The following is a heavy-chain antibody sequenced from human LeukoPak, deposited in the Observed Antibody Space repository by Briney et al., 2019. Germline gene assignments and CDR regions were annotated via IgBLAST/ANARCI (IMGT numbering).Heavy chain of an antibody. CDR1: GGTLSSYA. V-gene: IGHV1-69*05. D-gene: IGHD5-18*01. Sequence: SVKVSCKASGGTLSSYAISWVRQAPGQGLEWMGRIIPIFGTANYAQKFQGRVTITTDESTSTAYMELSSLRSEDTAVYYCASDHTAMVTLDYWGQGTLVTVSS. J-gene: IGHJ4*02. CDR3: ASDHTAMVTLDY. CDR2: IIPIFGTA.